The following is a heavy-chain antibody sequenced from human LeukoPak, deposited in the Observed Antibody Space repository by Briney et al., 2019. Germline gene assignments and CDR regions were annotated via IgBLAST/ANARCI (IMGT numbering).Heavy chain of an antibody. D-gene: IGHD4-11*01. CDR3: ARPRGLTTLHDAFDI. J-gene: IGHJ3*02. CDR1: GGTFSTYA. CDR2: IIPIFGTA. Sequence: GASVKVSCKASGGTFSTYAISWVRQAPGQGLEWMGEIIPIFGTANYAQKYQGTVTITADKSTSTAYMELSTLRSEDTAVYYCARPRGLTTLHDAFDIWGQGTMVTVSS. V-gene: IGHV1-69*06.